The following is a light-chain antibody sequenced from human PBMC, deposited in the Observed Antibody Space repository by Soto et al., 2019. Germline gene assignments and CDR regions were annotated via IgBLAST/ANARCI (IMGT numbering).Light chain of an antibody. J-gene: IGKJ5*01. CDR3: MQALQTPL. CDR1: QSLLHSNGYNY. CDR2: LGS. V-gene: IGKV2-28*01. Sequence: DIVMTQSPLSLPVTPGEPASISCRSSQSLLHSNGYNYLDWYIQKPGQSPQLLIYLGSNRASGVHDRFSGSGSGTDFTLKISRVEAEDVGVYYCMQALQTPLFGQGTRLDLK.